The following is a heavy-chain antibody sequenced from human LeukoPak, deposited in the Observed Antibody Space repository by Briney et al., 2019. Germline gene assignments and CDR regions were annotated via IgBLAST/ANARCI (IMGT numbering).Heavy chain of an antibody. Sequence: SETLSLTCFVSGYPINIDYSWGWIRQSPGKGLEWIGVISPKGITYYNPSLTGRVFISPDTSKNQFSLRLSSMTATDTAMYYCARVPGVYFDFSIGFGSGWFDPWGQGTLVTVSS. V-gene: IGHV4-38-2*02. CDR1: GYPINIDYS. J-gene: IGHJ5*02. CDR2: ISPKGIT. CDR3: ARVPGVYFDFSIGFGSGWFDP. D-gene: IGHD3-3*01.